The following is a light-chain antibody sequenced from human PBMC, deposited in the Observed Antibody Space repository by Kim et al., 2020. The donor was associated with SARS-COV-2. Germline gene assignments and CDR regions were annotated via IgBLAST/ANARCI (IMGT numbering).Light chain of an antibody. CDR3: HQYNDLPT. CDR2: GAS. V-gene: IGKV3D-15*01. J-gene: IGKJ2*01. CDR1: HFISRN. Sequence: DIIMTQSPATLSVSPGERATLSCRASHFISRNLAWYQQQPGQAPRLLIYGASTRATGIPARFSGSGSGTEFTLTISSLQSEDFAVYYCHQYNDLPTFGQGTKLEI.